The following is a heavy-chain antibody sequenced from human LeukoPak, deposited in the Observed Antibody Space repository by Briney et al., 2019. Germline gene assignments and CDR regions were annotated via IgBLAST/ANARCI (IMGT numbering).Heavy chain of an antibody. CDR3: ARAGDVYGNYFDP. CDR1: GFTFRSYE. D-gene: IGHD4-11*01. CDR2: ITTSCSTF. V-gene: IGHV3-48*03. J-gene: IGHJ5*02. Sequence: PWGSLTLSCAASGFTFRSYEMNWVRQAPGKGQGWISYITTSCSTFYYSDSVKGRFTISRENSKNSLFLQMNNLRVEDTAVYYCARAGDVYGNYFDPWGQGTLVTVSS.